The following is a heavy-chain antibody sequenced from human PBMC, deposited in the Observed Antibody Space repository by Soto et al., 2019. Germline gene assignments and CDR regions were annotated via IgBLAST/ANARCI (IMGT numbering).Heavy chain of an antibody. CDR3: AEENAVGASRFAY. Sequence: SETLSLTCTVSGGSISSGGYYWSWIRQHPGKGLEWIGYIYYSGSTYYNPSLKSRVTISVDTSKTQFPLKLIFVPAADTAFFYGAEENAVGASRFAYWAKGTLVPVSS. V-gene: IGHV4-31*03. J-gene: IGHJ4*02. CDR1: GGSISSGGYY. D-gene: IGHD1-26*01. CDR2: IYYSGST.